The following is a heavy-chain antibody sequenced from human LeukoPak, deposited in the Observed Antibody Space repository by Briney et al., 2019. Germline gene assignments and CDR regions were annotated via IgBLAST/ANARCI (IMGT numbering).Heavy chain of an antibody. J-gene: IGHJ3*02. Sequence: SETLSLTCTVSGGSISSSSYYWGWIRQPPGKGLEWIGNIYYSGSTYYNPSLKSRVTMSVDTSKNQFSLKLSSVTAADTAVYYRAGRGGVATFWSDAFDIWGQGTMVTVSS. CDR1: GGSISSSSYY. CDR3: AGRGGVATFWSDAFDI. V-gene: IGHV4-39*07. D-gene: IGHD2/OR15-2a*01. CDR2: IYYSGST.